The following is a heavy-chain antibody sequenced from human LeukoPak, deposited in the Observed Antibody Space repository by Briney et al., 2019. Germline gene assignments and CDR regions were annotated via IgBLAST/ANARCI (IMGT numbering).Heavy chain of an antibody. CDR3: AKDQWLVPNYFDY. J-gene: IGHJ4*02. CDR1: GFTFDDYA. CDR2: ISWNSGSI. Sequence: GGSLRLSCAASGFTFDDYAMHWVRQAPGKGLEWVSGISWNSGSIGYADSVKGRFTISRDNAKISLYLQMNSLRAEDTALYYCAKDQWLVPNYFDYWGQGTLVTVSS. D-gene: IGHD6-19*01. V-gene: IGHV3-9*01.